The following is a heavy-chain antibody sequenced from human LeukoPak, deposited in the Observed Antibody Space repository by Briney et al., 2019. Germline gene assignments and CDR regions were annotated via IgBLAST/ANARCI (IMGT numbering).Heavy chain of an antibody. D-gene: IGHD3-16*02. CDR1: GFTFSSYS. CDR3: ARVLMITFGGVIAPDYYGMDV. J-gene: IGHJ6*04. CDR2: ISSSSSYI. V-gene: IGHV3-21*01. Sequence: GGSLRLSCAASGFTFSSYSMNWVRQAPGKGPEWVSSISSSSSYIYYADSVKGRFTISRDNAKNSLYLQMNSLRAEDTAVYYCARVLMITFGGVIAPDYYGMDVWGKGTTVTVSS.